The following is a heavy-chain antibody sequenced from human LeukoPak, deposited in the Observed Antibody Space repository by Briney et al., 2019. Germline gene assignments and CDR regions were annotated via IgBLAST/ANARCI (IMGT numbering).Heavy chain of an antibody. V-gene: IGHV3-74*01. CDR1: GFTFSSYW. D-gene: IGHD6-13*01. CDR2: INSDGSST. CDR3: ARAPGYSSSWGNFDY. J-gene: IGHJ4*02. Sequence: TAGSLRLSCAASGFTFSSYWMHWVRQAPGKGLVWVSRINSDGSSTSYADSVKGRFTISRDNAKNTLYLQMNSLRAEDTAVYYCARAPGYSSSWGNFDYWGQGTLVTVSS.